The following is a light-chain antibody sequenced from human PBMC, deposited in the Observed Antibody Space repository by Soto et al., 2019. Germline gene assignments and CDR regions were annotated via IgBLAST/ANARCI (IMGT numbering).Light chain of an antibody. V-gene: IGLV2-14*03. CDR3: SSYTSRTLVV. CDR2: DVT. J-gene: IGLJ2*01. CDR1: SSDFGGYNH. Sequence: QSALTQPASVSGSPGQSITISCTGTSSDFGGYNHVSWYQQHPGKAPKLMIYDVTDRPSGVSNRFSGSKSGNTASLTISGLQAKDEADYYCSSYTSRTLVVFGGGTKLTAL.